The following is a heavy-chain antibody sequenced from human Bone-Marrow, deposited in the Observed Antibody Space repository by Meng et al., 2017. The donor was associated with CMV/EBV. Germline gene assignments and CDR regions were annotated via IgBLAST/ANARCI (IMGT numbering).Heavy chain of an antibody. J-gene: IGHJ4*02. Sequence: GGSLRLSCAASGFTFSDSWMGWVRQAPGKGLEWVASIKESGRETHYVGSVRGRFTISRDNAKNALYLQMNSLRAEDSAVYYCARDVRGTAATGTYFDYWGEGTLVTVSS. CDR2: IKESGRET. V-gene: IGHV3-7*01. CDR3: ARDVRGTAATGTYFDY. CDR1: GFTFSDSW. D-gene: IGHD1-1*01.